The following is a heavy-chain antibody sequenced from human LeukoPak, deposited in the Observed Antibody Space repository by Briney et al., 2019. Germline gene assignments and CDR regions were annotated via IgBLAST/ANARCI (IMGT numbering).Heavy chain of an antibody. Sequence: GESLRLSCAASGFTFNNNYMSWVRQPPGKGLEWFGVINRGGSTNYNHSVKGRVTISVDNSKNPVSLKMSGVSAADTAVYYCAREGKNYVGVENYYYGMDVWGQGTTVTVSS. CDR3: AREGKNYVGVENYYYGMDV. V-gene: IGHV3-66*01. CDR1: GFTFNNNY. CDR2: INRGGST. D-gene: IGHD1-26*01. J-gene: IGHJ6*02.